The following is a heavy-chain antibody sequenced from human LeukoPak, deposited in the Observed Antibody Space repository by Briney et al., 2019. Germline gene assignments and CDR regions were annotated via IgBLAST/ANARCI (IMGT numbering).Heavy chain of an antibody. CDR3: ARSPGDV. CDR1: GGILSGYA. J-gene: IGHJ6*04. CDR2: INPNSGGT. Sequence: ASVKVSCKASGGILSGYAFNWVRQAPGQGLEWMGWINPNSGGTNYAQKFQGRVTMTRDTSISTAYMELSRLRSDDTAVYYCARSPGDVWGKGTTVTVSS. V-gene: IGHV1-2*02.